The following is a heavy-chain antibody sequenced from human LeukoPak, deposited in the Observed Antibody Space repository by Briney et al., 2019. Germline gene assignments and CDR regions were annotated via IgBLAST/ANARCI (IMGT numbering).Heavy chain of an antibody. CDR3: ARGHSFGYGSAWFDP. D-gene: IGHD5-18*01. V-gene: IGHV6-1*01. Sequence: SQTLSLTCAISGDIVSSDRAAWNWIRQSPSRGLEWLGRTSYRSKWYHEYAVSVRSRLTIIPDTSKNQFSLQLISVTPEDTAIYYCARGHSFGYGSAWFDPWGQGILVTVSS. J-gene: IGHJ5*02. CDR2: TSYRSKWYH. CDR1: GDIVSSDRAA.